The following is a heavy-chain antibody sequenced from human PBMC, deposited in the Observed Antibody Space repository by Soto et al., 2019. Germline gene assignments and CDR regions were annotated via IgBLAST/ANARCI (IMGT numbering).Heavy chain of an antibody. V-gene: IGHV4-34*01. Sequence: SETLSLTCVVSGESFSGYYWSWIRPTPGMGLEWIGEVDHRGSTTYNPSLKNRASISIDSSKNLFSLELTSVTAADTALYFCARYEYGDSLYGVDVWGQGTRVTVSS. J-gene: IGHJ6*02. D-gene: IGHD6-6*01. CDR1: GESFSGYY. CDR2: VDHRGST. CDR3: ARYEYGDSLYGVDV.